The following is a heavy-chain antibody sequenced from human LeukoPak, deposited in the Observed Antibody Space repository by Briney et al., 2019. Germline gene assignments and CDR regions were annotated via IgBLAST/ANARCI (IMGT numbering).Heavy chain of an antibody. D-gene: IGHD2-2*01. CDR1: GGTFSSYT. CDR3: ARSYCSSTSCPGSRFDP. Sequence: GVSVEVSCKASGGTFSSYTISWVRQAPGQGLEWMGRIIPILGIANYAQKFQGRVTITADKSTSTAYMELSSLRSEDTAVYYCARSYCSSTSCPGSRFDPWGQGTLVSVSS. CDR2: IIPILGIA. V-gene: IGHV1-69*02. J-gene: IGHJ5*02.